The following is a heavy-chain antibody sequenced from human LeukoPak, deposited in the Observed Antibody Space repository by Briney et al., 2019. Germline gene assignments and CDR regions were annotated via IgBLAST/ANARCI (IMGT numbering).Heavy chain of an antibody. CDR3: VKERGPFDAFDI. V-gene: IGHV3-33*06. Sequence: GRSLRLPCAASGFMFSTFGMHWVRQAPGKGLEWVAVIWSDGINRFYADSVKGRFTFSRDNSKNTLSLEMNSLRAEDTAVYYCVKERGPFDAFDIWGQGTMVTVSS. CDR2: IWSDGINR. J-gene: IGHJ3*02. CDR1: GFMFSTFG.